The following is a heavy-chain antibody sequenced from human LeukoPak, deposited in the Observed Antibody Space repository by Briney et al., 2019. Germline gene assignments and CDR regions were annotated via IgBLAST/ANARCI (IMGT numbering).Heavy chain of an antibody. D-gene: IGHD3-16*01. CDR1: GFTFSSYA. V-gene: IGHV3-30*04. CDR2: ISYDGSNK. J-gene: IGHJ3*02. CDR3: ARNLRLGELFQRKDAFDI. Sequence: GGSLRLSCAASGFTFSSYAMHWVRQAPGKGLEWVAVISYDGSNKYYADSVKGRFTISRDNSKNTLYLQMNSLRAEDTAVYYCARNLRLGELFQRKDAFDIWGQGTMVTVSS.